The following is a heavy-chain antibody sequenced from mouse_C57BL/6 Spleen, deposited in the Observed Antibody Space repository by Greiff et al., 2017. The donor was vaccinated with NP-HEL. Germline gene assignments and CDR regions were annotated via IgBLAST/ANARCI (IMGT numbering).Heavy chain of an antibody. CDR1: GYTFTDYY. D-gene: IGHD3-2*02. V-gene: IGHV1-26*01. CDR2: INPNNGGT. J-gene: IGHJ2*01. Sequence: VQLQQSGPELVKPGASVKISCKASGYTFTDYYMNWVKQSHGKSLEWIGDINPNNGGTSYNQKFKGKATLTVDKSSSTAYMELRSLTSEDSAVYYCARETAQAYYFDYWGQGTTLTVSS. CDR3: ARETAQAYYFDY.